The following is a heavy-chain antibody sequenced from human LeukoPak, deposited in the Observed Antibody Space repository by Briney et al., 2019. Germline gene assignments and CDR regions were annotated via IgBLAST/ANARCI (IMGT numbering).Heavy chain of an antibody. V-gene: IGHV4-59*01. CDR3: AGSYYYGSGSYDS. D-gene: IGHD3-10*01. Sequence: SETLSLTCTVSGGSISSYYWSWIRQPPGKGLEWIGYIYYSGSTNYNPSLKSRVTISVDTSKNQFSLKLSSVTAADTAVYYCAGSYYYGSGSYDSWGQGTLVTVSP. CDR2: IYYSGST. CDR1: GGSISSYY. J-gene: IGHJ4*02.